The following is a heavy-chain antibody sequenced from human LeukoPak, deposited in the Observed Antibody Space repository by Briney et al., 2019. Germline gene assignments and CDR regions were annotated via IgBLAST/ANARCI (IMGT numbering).Heavy chain of an antibody. CDR2: IASETYGGTA. CDR1: GFTFSNYA. CDR3: TRDQTPYY. Sequence: GGSLRLPCAASGFTFSNYAMTWVRQAPGKGLEWVGFIASETYGGTAEYAAFVKGRFTISRDDSKSIAYLQMNSLKTEDTAVYYCTRDQTPYYWGQGTLVTVSS. J-gene: IGHJ4*02. V-gene: IGHV3-49*04.